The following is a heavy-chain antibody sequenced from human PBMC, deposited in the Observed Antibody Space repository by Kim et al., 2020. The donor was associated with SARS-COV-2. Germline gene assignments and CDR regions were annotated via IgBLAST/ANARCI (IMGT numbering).Heavy chain of an antibody. V-gene: IGHV4-34*01. J-gene: IGHJ4*02. Sequence: SETLSLTCAVDGESFSGYYWSWIRQAPGKGLEWIGEINHSGYTNDNPSLQSRVTLSVDMSNNQFSLRLSSVTAADTAIYYCARGHSTSGYDYWGQGALVT. D-gene: IGHD2-2*01. CDR3: ARGHSTSGYDY. CDR2: INHSGYT. CDR1: GESFSGYY.